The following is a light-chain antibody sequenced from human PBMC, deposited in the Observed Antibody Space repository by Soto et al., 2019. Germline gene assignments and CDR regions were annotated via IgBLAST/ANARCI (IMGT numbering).Light chain of an antibody. V-gene: IGLV2-11*01. CDR1: SSNVGYYNY. J-gene: IGLJ2*01. Sequence: QSVLTQPRSVSGSPGQSVTISCTGTSSNVGYYNYVSWYQQHPGKAPKLMIYDVSKRPSGVPDRFSGSKSGNTASLTISGLQADDEADYYCCSYAGSYSWIFGGGTKLTVL. CDR3: CSYAGSYSWI. CDR2: DVS.